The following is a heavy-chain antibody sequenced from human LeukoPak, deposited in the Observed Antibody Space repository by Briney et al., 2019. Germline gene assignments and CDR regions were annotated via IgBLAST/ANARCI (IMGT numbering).Heavy chain of an antibody. J-gene: IGHJ4*02. V-gene: IGHV4-38-2*02. D-gene: IGHD1-26*01. CDR1: GYSISSGYY. CDR3: AKSGGSGLIDY. CDR2: FYHSGTT. Sequence: SETLSLTCTVSGYSISSGYYWGWIRQPPGKGLEWIGSFYHSGTTYYNPSLKSRVTILVDTSKNHFSLKLSSVTAADTAVYYCAKSGGSGLIDYWGQGTLVTVSS.